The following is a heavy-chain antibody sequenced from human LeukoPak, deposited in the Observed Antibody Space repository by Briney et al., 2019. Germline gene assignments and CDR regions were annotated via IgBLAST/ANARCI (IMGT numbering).Heavy chain of an antibody. V-gene: IGHV3-23*01. CDR3: AKDTRPYSSGWPTHFDY. CDR1: GFTFSSYA. J-gene: IGHJ4*02. Sequence: GGSLRLSCAASGFTFSSYAMSWLRQAPGKGLEWVSAISGSGGSTYYADSVKGRFTISRDNSKNTLYLQMNSLRAEDTAVYYCAKDTRPYSSGWPTHFDYWGQGTLVTVSS. D-gene: IGHD6-19*01. CDR2: ISGSGGST.